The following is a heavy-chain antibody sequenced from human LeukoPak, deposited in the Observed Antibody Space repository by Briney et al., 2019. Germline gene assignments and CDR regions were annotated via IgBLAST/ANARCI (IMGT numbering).Heavy chain of an antibody. V-gene: IGHV4-34*01. CDR1: GGSFSGYY. D-gene: IGHD4-23*01. Sequence: SKTLSLTCAVYGGSFSGYYWSWIRQPPGKGLEWIGEINHSGSTNYNPSLKSRVTISVDTSKNQFSLKLSSVTAADTAVYYCARALDYGGNSGDYYYGMDVWSQGTTVTVSS. CDR3: ARALDYGGNSGDYYYGMDV. J-gene: IGHJ6*02. CDR2: INHSGST.